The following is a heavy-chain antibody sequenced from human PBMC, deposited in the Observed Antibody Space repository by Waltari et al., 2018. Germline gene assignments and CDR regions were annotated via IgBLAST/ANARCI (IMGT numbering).Heavy chain of an antibody. V-gene: IGHV4-39*01. CDR2: IDYSGST. Sequence: QLQLQESGPGLVKPSETLSLTCTVSGGSISSSSYYWGWIRQPPGKGLEWIGSIDYSGSTYYNPSLKSRVTISVDTSKNQFSLKLSSVTAADTAVYYCARHGGGRGVILYYYYMDVWGKGTTVTVSS. CDR3: ARHGGGRGVILYYYYMDV. CDR1: GGSISSSSYY. J-gene: IGHJ6*03. D-gene: IGHD3-10*01.